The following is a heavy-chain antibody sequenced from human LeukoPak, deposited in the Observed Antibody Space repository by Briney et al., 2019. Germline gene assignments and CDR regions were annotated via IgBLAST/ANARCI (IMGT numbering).Heavy chain of an antibody. CDR1: GYTFTSYG. CDR3: ARDYGVTTLWFYFDY. J-gene: IGHJ4*02. D-gene: IGHD4-17*01. V-gene: IGHV1-18*01. Sequence: GASVKVSCKTSGYTFTSYGISWVRQAPGQGLEWMGWISGYNGNTDCAQKFQGRVTMTTDTSTSTAYMELRSLRSDDTAVYYCARDYGVTTLWFYFDYWGQGTLVTVSS. CDR2: ISGYNGNT.